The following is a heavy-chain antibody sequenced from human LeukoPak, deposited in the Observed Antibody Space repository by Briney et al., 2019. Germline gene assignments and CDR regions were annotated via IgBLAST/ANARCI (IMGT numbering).Heavy chain of an antibody. D-gene: IGHD3-16*01. V-gene: IGHV3-30-3*01. CDR3: ARALGIGWGPTE. CDR2: TSYDGSDY. J-gene: IGHJ4*02. CDR1: GFSFSTYA. Sequence: GGSLRLSCAGSGFSFSTYAMHWVRQAPGKGLEWVAVTSYDGSDYYYADSVKGRFTISRDNSKNTMYLHMNSLRAEDTAVYYCARALGIGWGPTEGGQGTLVTVSS.